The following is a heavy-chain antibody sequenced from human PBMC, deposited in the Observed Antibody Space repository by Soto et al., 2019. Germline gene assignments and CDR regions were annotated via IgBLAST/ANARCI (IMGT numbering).Heavy chain of an antibody. CDR1: GYTFTEFD. J-gene: IGHJ4*02. CDR2: MNTNTGKT. D-gene: IGHD3-3*01. Sequence: QVLFVQSGADVKKPGASVKVSCKTSGYTFTEFDINWVRQAPGQGLEWMGWMNTNTGKTGYAQKFQGRVTMTRDTSISTAYMELRRLRSEDTAVYYWARVVRFFGGHAGYWGQGTLVNVSS. CDR3: ARVVRFFGGHAGY. V-gene: IGHV1-8*01.